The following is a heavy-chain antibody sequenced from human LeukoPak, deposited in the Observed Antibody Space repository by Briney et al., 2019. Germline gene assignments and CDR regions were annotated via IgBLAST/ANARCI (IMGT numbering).Heavy chain of an antibody. CDR1: GFTFDDYA. V-gene: IGHV3-9*01. CDR2: ISWNSGSI. CDR3: GKDAYYGSGSYLDY. Sequence: PGRSLRLSCAASGFTFDDYAMHWVRQAPGKGLEWVSGISWNSGSIDYADSVKGRFTISRDNAKNSLYLQMNSLRAEDTAFYYCGKDAYYGSGSYLDYWGQGTLVTVSS. J-gene: IGHJ4*02. D-gene: IGHD3-10*01.